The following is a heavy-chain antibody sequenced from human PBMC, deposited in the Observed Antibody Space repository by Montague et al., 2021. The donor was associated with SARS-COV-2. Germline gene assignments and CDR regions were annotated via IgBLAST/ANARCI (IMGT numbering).Heavy chain of an antibody. J-gene: IGHJ6*02. CDR3: AKDSYYYGLGYGMDV. CDR1: GFTFSNSA. D-gene: IGHD3-10*01. V-gene: IGHV3-23*01. Sequence: SLRLSCAASGFTFSNSAMNWVRQAPGKGLEWVSGSSGSDGGTHYADSVKGRFTISRDNSKNVLYLQMNSLRAEDTALYYCAKDSYYYGLGYGMDVWGQGTTVTDSS. CDR2: SSGSDGGT.